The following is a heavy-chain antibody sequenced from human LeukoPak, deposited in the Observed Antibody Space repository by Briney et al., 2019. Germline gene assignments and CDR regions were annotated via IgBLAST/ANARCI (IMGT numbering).Heavy chain of an antibody. CDR2: IRYDGSNK. CDR3: GKVYYVFWSGTPLGAFDI. J-gene: IGHJ3*02. CDR1: GFTFRTYG. D-gene: IGHD3-3*01. V-gene: IGHV3-30*02. Sequence: GGSLRLSCAASGFTFRTYGMHWVRQAPGKGLEWVAFIRYDGSNKYYAESVKGRFTISRDNSKNTLYLQMNSLRAEDTAVFYFGKVYYVFWSGTPLGAFDIWGQGTMLTVSS.